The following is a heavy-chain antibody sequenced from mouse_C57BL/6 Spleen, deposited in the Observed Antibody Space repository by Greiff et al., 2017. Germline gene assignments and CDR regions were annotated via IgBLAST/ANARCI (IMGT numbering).Heavy chain of an antibody. J-gene: IGHJ4*01. CDR1: GFSLTSSG. D-gene: IGHD1-1*01. CDR3: ATYGSRGAMDY. CDR2: IWGDGST. V-gene: IGHV2-3*01. Sequence: VMLVESGPGLVAPSQSLSITCTVSGFSLTSSGVSWVRQPPGKGLAWLGVIWGDGSTNYHSALISRLSISKDNSKSQVFLKLNSRQTDDAATYYCATYGSRGAMDYWGQGTSVTVSS.